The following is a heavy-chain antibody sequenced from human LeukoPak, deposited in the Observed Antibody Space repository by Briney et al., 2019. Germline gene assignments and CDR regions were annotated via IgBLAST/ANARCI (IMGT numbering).Heavy chain of an antibody. Sequence: IGSIFYSGSTYYNPSLKSRVTISVDTSKNQFSLKLSSVTAADTAVYYCARLGYTSGWYLGYWGQGTLVTVSS. CDR2: IFYSGST. CDR3: ARLGYTSGWYLGY. J-gene: IGHJ4*02. D-gene: IGHD6-19*01. V-gene: IGHV4-39*01.